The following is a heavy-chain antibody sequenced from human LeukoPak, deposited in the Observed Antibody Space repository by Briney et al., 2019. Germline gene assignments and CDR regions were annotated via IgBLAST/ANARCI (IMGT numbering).Heavy chain of an antibody. V-gene: IGHV3-23*01. CDR1: GFTFSSFG. CDR3: VKDPAPYCSGGNCYIDY. CDR2: IRDSGNST. Sequence: GGSLRLSCAASGFTFSSFGMHWVRQAPGKGLVWVSAIRDSGNSTYYADSVRGRFTISRDNSKNTLYLQMNSLRAEDTAVYYCVKDPAPYCSGGNCYIDYWGQGTLVTVSS. D-gene: IGHD2-15*01. J-gene: IGHJ4*02.